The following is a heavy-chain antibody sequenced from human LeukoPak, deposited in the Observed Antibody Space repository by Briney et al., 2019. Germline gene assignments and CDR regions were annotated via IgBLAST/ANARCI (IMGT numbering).Heavy chain of an antibody. V-gene: IGHV3-48*03. CDR3: AKVSGSGWHFDH. Sequence: GGSLRLSCAASGFTFSNYEMNWVRQAPGKGMEWVSFISSRGILIYYADSVKGRFTISRDNGKNSLFLQMDSLRVEDTAVYYCAKVSGSGWHFDHWGQGTLATVSS. CDR2: ISSRGILI. J-gene: IGHJ4*02. CDR1: GFTFSNYE. D-gene: IGHD6-19*01.